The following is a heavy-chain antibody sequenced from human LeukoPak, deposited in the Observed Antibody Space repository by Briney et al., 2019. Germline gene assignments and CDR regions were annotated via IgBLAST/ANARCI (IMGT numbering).Heavy chain of an antibody. D-gene: IGHD6-13*01. CDR3: ARRIAAAGAIRFDP. Sequence: SETLSLTCTVSGGSISSYYWSWIRPPPRKGLAWIGYIYYSGSTNYNHSLKSRVTISVDTSKNQFSLKLSSVTAADTAVYYCARRIAAAGAIRFDPWGQGTLVTVSS. CDR1: GGSISSYY. CDR2: IYYSGST. V-gene: IGHV4-59*01. J-gene: IGHJ5*02.